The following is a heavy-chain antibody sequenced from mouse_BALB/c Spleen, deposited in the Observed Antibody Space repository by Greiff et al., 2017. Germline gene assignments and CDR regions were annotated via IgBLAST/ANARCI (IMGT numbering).Heavy chain of an antibody. D-gene: IGHD2-4*01. Sequence: VKLQESGPGLVAPSQSLSITCTVSGFSLTSYGVHWVRQPPGKGLEWLGVIWAGGSTNYNSALMSRLSISKDNSKSQVFLKMNSLQTDDTAMYYCARAGGLRQRAMDYWGQGTSVTVSS. CDR2: IWAGGST. CDR3: ARAGGLRQRAMDY. CDR1: GFSLTSYG. V-gene: IGHV2-9*02. J-gene: IGHJ4*01.